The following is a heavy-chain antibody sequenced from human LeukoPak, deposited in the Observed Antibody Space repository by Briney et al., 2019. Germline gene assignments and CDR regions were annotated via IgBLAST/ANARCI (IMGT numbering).Heavy chain of an antibody. V-gene: IGHV5-51*01. J-gene: IGHJ6*02. CDR3: GRRSYYYDSSGYYYYHGMDV. Sequence: GESLKISCKGSGYSFTSYWIGWVRQMPGKGLEWMGIIYPGDSDTRYSPSFQGQVTISADKSISTAYLQWSSLKASDTAMYYCGRRSYYYDSSGYYYYHGMDVWGQGTTVTVSS. CDR2: IYPGDSDT. D-gene: IGHD3-22*01. CDR1: GYSFTSYW.